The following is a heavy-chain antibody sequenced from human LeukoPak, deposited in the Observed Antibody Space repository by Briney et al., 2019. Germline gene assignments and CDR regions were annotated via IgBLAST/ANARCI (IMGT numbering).Heavy chain of an antibody. V-gene: IGHV3-48*03. CDR3: ARGTGGM. Sequence: PGGSLRPSRPASGFTFSSYEMNSVRLPAGEGLVWVLYNSHSGRPMFYAHSVKGRFTISRDNPKHSLYLQLNSLRAEDTAVYYCARGTGGMWGEGTMVTVSS. CDR2: NSHSGRPM. J-gene: IGHJ3*01. D-gene: IGHD1-1*01. CDR1: GFTFSSYE.